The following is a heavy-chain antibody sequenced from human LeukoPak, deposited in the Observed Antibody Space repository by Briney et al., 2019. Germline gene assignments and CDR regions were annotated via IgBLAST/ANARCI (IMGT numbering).Heavy chain of an antibody. CDR3: AMARVDTAMVTDY. J-gene: IGHJ4*02. D-gene: IGHD5-18*01. Sequence: SETLSLTCTVSGYSISSGYYWGWIRQPPGKGLEWIGSIYHSGSTYYNPSLKSRVTISVDTSKNQFSLKLSSVTAADTAVYYCAMARVDTAMVTDYWGQGTLVTVSS. V-gene: IGHV4-38-2*02. CDR1: GYSISSGYY. CDR2: IYHSGST.